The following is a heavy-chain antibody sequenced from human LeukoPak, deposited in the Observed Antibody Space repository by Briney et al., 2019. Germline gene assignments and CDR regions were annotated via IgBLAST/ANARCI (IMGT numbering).Heavy chain of an antibody. V-gene: IGHV4-59*01. D-gene: IGHD5-18*01. Sequence: SETLSLTCTVSGGSISSYYRSWIRQPPGKGLEWIGYIYYSGSTNYNPSLKSRVTISVDTSKNQFSLKLSSVTAADTAVYYCAREGQIQVFDYWGQGTLVTVSS. CDR2: IYYSGST. CDR1: GGSISSYY. CDR3: AREGQIQVFDY. J-gene: IGHJ4*02.